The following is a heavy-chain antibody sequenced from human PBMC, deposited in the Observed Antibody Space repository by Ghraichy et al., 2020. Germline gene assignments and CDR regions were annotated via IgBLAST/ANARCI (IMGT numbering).Heavy chain of an antibody. V-gene: IGHV4-59*01. J-gene: IGHJ4*02. CDR3: ARDAAWTSNWEFDF. CDR1: GGSISSYY. D-gene: IGHD6-13*01. Sequence: ESLNISCTVSGGSISSYYWSWIRQPPGKGLEWIGYIYYSGSTNYNPSLKSRVTISVDTSKNQFSLKLSSVTAADTAVYYCARDAAWTSNWEFDFWGQGTLVTVSS. CDR2: IYYSGST.